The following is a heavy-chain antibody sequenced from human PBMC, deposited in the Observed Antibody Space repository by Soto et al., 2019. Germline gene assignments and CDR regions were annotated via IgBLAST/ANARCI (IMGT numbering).Heavy chain of an antibody. CDR1: GYTFTSYG. D-gene: IGHD2-21*02. V-gene: IGHV1-18*01. CDR3: ARVVRHIVVVTAPEGYYGMDV. Sequence: ASVKVSCKASGYTFTSYGISWVRQAPGQGLEWMGWISAYNGNTNYAQKLQGRVTMTTDTSTSTAYMELRSLRSDDTAVYYCARVVRHIVVVTAPEGYYGMDVWGQGTTVTVSS. J-gene: IGHJ6*02. CDR2: ISAYNGNT.